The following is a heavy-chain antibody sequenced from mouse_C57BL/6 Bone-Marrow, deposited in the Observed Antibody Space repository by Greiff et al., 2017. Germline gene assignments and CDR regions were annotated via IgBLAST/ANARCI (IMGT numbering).Heavy chain of an antibody. V-gene: IGHV10-1*01. CDR3: VSGRDAWCAY. CDR1: GFSFNTYA. J-gene: IGHJ3*01. D-gene: IGHD3-3*01. CDR2: IRSKSNNYAT. Sequence: EVQLLESGGGLVQPKGSLKLSCAASGFSFNTYAMNWVRQAPGKGLEWVARIRSKSNNYATYYADSVKDRFTISRDDSESMLYLKMNNLKTEDTAMYDCVSGRDAWCAYWGQGTLVTVSA.